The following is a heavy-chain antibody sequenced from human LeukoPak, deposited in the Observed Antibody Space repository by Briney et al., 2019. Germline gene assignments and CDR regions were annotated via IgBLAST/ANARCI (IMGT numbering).Heavy chain of an antibody. V-gene: IGHV3-66*01. CDR1: GFTVSSNY. CDR3: ASSYYDSSGYYYERGLDY. CDR2: IYSGGST. D-gene: IGHD3-22*01. J-gene: IGHJ4*02. Sequence: PGGSLRLSCAAPGFTVSSNYMSWVRQAPGKGLEWVSVIYSGGSTYYADSVKGRFTISRDNSKNTLYLQMNSLRAEDTAVYYCASSYYDSSGYYYERGLDYWGQGTLVTVSS.